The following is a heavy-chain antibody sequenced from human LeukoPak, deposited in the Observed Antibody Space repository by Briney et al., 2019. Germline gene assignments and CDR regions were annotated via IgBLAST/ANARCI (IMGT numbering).Heavy chain of an antibody. CDR1: GFTFSSFW. J-gene: IGHJ4*02. CDR3: ARGDEYTTSP. V-gene: IGHV3-7*05. D-gene: IGHD2-2*02. Sequence: GGSLRRSCAASGFTFSSFWMSWVRQAPGKGLEWVANIKRDGGDKYYVDSVKGRFSISRDNAKNSLYPHMNSLRAEDTAVYYCARGDEYTTSPWGQGTLVTVSS. CDR2: IKRDGGDK.